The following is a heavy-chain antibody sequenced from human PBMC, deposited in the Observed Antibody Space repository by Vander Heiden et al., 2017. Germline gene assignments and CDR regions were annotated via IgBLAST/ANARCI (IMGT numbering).Heavy chain of an antibody. D-gene: IGHD6-19*01. CDR1: GFTSSSYW. V-gene: IGHV3-74*01. CDR2: INSDGSRT. CDR3: ARVVVAGTARFDY. J-gene: IGHJ4*02. Sequence: EVRLVESGGRLVQPGGSLRLPCAASGFTSSSYWMHWVGQAPGKGLGWVSRINSDGSRTSYADSVKGRFTISRDNAKNTLYLQRNSLRAEDTAVYYCARVVVAGTARFDYWGQGTLVTVSS.